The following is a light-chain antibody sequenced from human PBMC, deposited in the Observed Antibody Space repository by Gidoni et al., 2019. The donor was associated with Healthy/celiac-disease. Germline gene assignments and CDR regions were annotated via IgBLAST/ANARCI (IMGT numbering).Light chain of an antibody. CDR3: QRYYSTPYT. V-gene: IGKV4-1*01. CDR1: QSVLYSSNNKNY. J-gene: IGKJ2*01. Sequence: DIVMTQSPDSLAVSLGERATINCKSSQSVLYSSNNKNYLAWYQQKPGQPPKLLIYWASTRESGVPDRFSGSGSGTDFTLTISSLQAEDVAVYYCQRYYSTPYTFXQXTKLEIK. CDR2: WAS.